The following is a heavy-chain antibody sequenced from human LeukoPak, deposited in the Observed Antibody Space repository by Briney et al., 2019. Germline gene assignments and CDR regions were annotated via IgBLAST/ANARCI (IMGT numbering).Heavy chain of an antibody. Sequence: SETLSLTCTVSGGSISSYYWSWIRQPPGKGLEWIGYIYYSGTTNYNPSLKSRVTISVDTSNNQFALKLSSVTAADTAMYYCTRGGWSLDYWGRGTLVTVSS. CDR3: TRGGWSLDY. V-gene: IGHV4-59*01. J-gene: IGHJ4*02. CDR1: GGSISSYY. D-gene: IGHD6-19*01. CDR2: IYYSGTT.